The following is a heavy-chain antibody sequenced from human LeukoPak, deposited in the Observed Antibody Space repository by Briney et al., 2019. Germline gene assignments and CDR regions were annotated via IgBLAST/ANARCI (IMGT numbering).Heavy chain of an antibody. D-gene: IGHD6-13*01. CDR3: ARVEEAAAFNP. V-gene: IGHV3-21*01. J-gene: IGHJ5*02. CDR2: ISSSSSYI. CDR1: GFTFSTYS. Sequence: GGSLRLSCAASGFTFSTYSMNWVRQAPGKGLEWVSSISSSSSYIYYADSVKGRFTISRDNAKNSLYLQMNSLRAEDTAVYYCARVEEAAAFNPWGQGTLVTVSS.